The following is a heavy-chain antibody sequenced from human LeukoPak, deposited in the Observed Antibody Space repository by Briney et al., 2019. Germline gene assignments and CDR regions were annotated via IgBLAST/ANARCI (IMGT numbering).Heavy chain of an antibody. CDR3: AKGQLRYFDWLSPYYYYGMDV. Sequence: GKSLRLSCAASGFTLSNYAMHWVRQAPGKGLEWVSLISSVGTYEYYADSVKGRFTISRDNSKNTLYLQLNSLRAEDTAVFYCAKGQLRYFDWLSPYYYYGMDVWGQGTTVSVSS. CDR2: ISSVGTYE. V-gene: IGHV3-30*01. J-gene: IGHJ6*02. D-gene: IGHD3-9*01. CDR1: GFTLSNYA.